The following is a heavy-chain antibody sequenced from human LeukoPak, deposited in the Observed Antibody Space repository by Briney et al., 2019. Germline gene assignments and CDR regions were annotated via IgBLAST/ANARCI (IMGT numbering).Heavy chain of an antibody. V-gene: IGHV3-7*05. J-gene: IGHJ4*02. CDR1: GFTFSNYW. Sequence: GGSLRLSCAASGFTFSNYWLNWVRQAPGKGLEWVANIKEDGSETFYVDSVEGRFTISRDSAKNSLYLQLNSLRAEDTAVYYCARVEYGRGDYWGQGTLVTVSS. CDR2: IKEDGSET. D-gene: IGHD4/OR15-4a*01. CDR3: ARVEYGRGDY.